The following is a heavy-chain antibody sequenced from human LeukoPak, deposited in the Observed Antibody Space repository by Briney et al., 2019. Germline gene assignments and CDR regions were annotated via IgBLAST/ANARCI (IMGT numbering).Heavy chain of an antibody. CDR1: GGSFSGYY. V-gene: IGHV3-7*01. CDR3: ARAGTNSYGYPDYFDY. Sequence: PSETLSLTCAVYGGSFSGYYWSWVRQAPGKGLEWVANIKQDGSEKYYVDSVKGRFTISRDNAKNSLYLQMNSLRAEDTAVYYCARAGTNSYGYPDYFDYWGQGTLVTVSS. J-gene: IGHJ4*02. D-gene: IGHD5-18*01. CDR2: IKQDGSEK.